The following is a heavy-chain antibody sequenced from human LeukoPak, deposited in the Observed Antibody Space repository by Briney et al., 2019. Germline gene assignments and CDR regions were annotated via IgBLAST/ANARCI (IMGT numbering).Heavy chain of an antibody. Sequence: PGGSLRLSCVASGFIFRDYAMSWVRQAPAGGLEWVSSLRGDGETFYTDSVKGRSTLSRDHSRNTVYLQLSNLRVEDTAVYYCAKASWVSSADAVLWGQGTLVTVS. V-gene: IGHV3-23*01. D-gene: IGHD3-16*01. CDR2: LRGDGET. J-gene: IGHJ4*02. CDR3: AKASWVSSADAVL. CDR1: GFIFRDYA.